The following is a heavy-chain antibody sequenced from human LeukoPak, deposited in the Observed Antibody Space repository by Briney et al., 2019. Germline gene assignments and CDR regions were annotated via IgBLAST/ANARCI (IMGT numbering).Heavy chain of an antibody. CDR2: INPNSGGT. Sequence: ASVKVSCKASGYTFTGYYMHWVRQAPGQGLEWMGWINPNSGGTNYAQKFQGRVTMTRNTSISTAYMELSSLRSEDTAVYYCARGPSYDFWSGYYFNYYYYGMDVWGQGTTVTVSS. J-gene: IGHJ6*02. CDR3: ARGPSYDFWSGYYFNYYYYGMDV. CDR1: GYTFTGYY. D-gene: IGHD3-3*01. V-gene: IGHV1-2*02.